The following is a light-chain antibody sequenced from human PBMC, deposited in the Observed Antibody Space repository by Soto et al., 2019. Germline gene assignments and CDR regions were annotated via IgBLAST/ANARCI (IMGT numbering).Light chain of an antibody. Sequence: DIQITQSPSTLSASLGDRVTITCRASQSISSWLAWYQQKPGKAPKLLIYDASSLESGVPSRLSGSGSGTEFTLTISSLQTDDFSTYYCQQYHSYWTFGQGTKVDIK. J-gene: IGKJ1*01. CDR1: QSISSW. CDR2: DAS. CDR3: QQYHSYWT. V-gene: IGKV1-5*01.